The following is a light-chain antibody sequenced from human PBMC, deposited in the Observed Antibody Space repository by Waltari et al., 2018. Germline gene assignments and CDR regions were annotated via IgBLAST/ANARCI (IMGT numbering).Light chain of an antibody. CDR3: AAWDDSLNGWV. Sequence: QSVLTQPPAVSGTPGQRVSISCSGGSSNIGPNEANWYQQLPGTAPKLLIYSSPQRPSGVPDRFSGFRSGTSASLAISGLQSEDEADYICAAWDDSLNGWVFGGGTKLTVL. V-gene: IGLV1-44*01. CDR1: SSNIGPNE. CDR2: SSP. J-gene: IGLJ3*02.